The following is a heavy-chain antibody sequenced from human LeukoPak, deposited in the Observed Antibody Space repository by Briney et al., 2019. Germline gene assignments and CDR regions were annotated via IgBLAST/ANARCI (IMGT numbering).Heavy chain of an antibody. CDR1: GFTFSSYW. CDR3: ARDMDDSSGYAFDY. Sequence: GGSLRLSCAASGFTFSSYWMHWVRHAPGKGLGWVSRITSDGSSTSNADSVKGRFTISRDNAKNTLYLQMNSLRAEDTAVYYCARDMDDSSGYAFDYWGQGTLVTVSS. J-gene: IGHJ4*02. CDR2: ITSDGSST. V-gene: IGHV3-74*01. D-gene: IGHD3-22*01.